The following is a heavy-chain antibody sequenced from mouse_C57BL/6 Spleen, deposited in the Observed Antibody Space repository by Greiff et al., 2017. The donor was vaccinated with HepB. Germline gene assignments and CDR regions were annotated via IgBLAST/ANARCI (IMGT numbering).Heavy chain of an antibody. CDR3: ARQDYSNYGYFDY. CDR1: GFTFSSYG. V-gene: IGHV5-6*02. Sequence: EVKLEESGGDLVKPGGSLKLSCAASGFTFSSYGMSWVRQTPDKRLEWVATISSGGSYTYYPDSVKGRFTISRDNAKNTLYLQMSSLKSEDTAMYYCARQDYSNYGYFDYWGQGTTLTVSS. J-gene: IGHJ2*01. D-gene: IGHD2-5*01. CDR2: ISSGGSYT.